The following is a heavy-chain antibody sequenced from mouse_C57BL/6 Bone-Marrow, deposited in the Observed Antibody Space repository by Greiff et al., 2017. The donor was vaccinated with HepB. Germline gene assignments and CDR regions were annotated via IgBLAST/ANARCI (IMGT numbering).Heavy chain of an antibody. CDR2: ISDGGSYT. D-gene: IGHD1-3*01. V-gene: IGHV5-4*01. CDR3: AREESPYYFDY. J-gene: IGHJ2*01. CDR1: GFTFSSYA. Sequence: EVNVVESGGGLVKPGGSLKLSCAASGFTFSSYAMSWVRQTPEKRLEWVATISDGGSYTYYPDNVKGRFTISRDNAKNNLYLQMSHLKSEDTAMYYCAREESPYYFDYWGQGTTLTVSS.